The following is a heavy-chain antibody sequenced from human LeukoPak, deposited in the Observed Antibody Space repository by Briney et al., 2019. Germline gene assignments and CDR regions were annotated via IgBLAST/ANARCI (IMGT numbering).Heavy chain of an antibody. CDR1: GFTFSSYA. CDR2: ISYDGSNK. V-gene: IGHV3-30*04. CDR3: AKAESSSLAY. D-gene: IGHD6-6*01. J-gene: IGHJ4*02. Sequence: GGSLRLSCAASGFTFSSYAMHWVRQAPGKGLEWVAVISYDGSNKYYADSVKGRFTISRDNSKNTLYLQMNSLRAEDTAVYYCAKAESSSLAYWGQGTLVTVSS.